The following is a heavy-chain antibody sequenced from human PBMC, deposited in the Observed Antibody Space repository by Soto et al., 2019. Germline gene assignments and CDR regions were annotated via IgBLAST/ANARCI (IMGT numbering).Heavy chain of an antibody. D-gene: IGHD3-16*01. J-gene: IGHJ6*02. CDR3: AREGARNYYYGMDV. Sequence: GSLRLSCAASGFTFSSYSMNWVSQAPGKGLEWVSSISSSSSYIYYADSVKGRFTISRDNAKNSLYLQMNSLRAEDTAVYYCAREGARNYYYGMDVWRQGTTVTVSS. V-gene: IGHV3-21*01. CDR1: GFTFSSYS. CDR2: ISSSSSYI.